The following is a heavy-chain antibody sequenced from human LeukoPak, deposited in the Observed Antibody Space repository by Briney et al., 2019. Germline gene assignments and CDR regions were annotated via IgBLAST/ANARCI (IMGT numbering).Heavy chain of an antibody. CDR2: ISGSGGST. V-gene: IGHV3-23*01. D-gene: IGHD2-2*01. CDR1: GFTFSSYA. Sequence: GGSLGLSCAASGFTFSSYAMSWVRQAPGKGLEWVSAISGSGGSTYYADSVKGRFTISRDNSKNTLYLQMNSLRAEDTAVYYCAKGAVPAAMRTNWFDPWGQGTLVTVSS. J-gene: IGHJ5*02. CDR3: AKGAVPAAMRTNWFDP.